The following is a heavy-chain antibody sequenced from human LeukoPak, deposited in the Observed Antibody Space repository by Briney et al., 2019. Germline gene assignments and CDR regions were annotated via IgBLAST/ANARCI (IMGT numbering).Heavy chain of an antibody. V-gene: IGHV3-30*03. Sequence: GGSLRLSCAASGFTFSLYGIHWVRQAPGKGLEWVALISYDGSHTYYSDSARGRFTISRDDAKNSLYLQMHSLRVEDTAVYYCAREVAGHDTAWLHAFDIWGQGAMVTVSS. D-gene: IGHD3-9*01. CDR3: AREVAGHDTAWLHAFDI. J-gene: IGHJ3*02. CDR2: ISYDGSHT. CDR1: GFTFSLYG.